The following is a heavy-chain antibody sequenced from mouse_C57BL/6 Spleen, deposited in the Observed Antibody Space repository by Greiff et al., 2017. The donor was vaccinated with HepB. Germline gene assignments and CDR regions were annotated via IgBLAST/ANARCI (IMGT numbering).Heavy chain of an antibody. V-gene: IGHV1-69*01. CDR3: ARGNYGPYYFDY. J-gene: IGHJ2*01. CDR2: IDPSDSYT. D-gene: IGHD1-1*02. CDR1: GYTFTSYW. Sequence: VQLQQPGAELVMPGASVKLSCKASGYTFTSYWMHWVKQRPGQGLEWIGEIDPSDSYTNYNQKFKGKSTLTVDKSSSTAYMQLSSLTSEDSAVYYCARGNYGPYYFDYWGQGTTLTVSS.